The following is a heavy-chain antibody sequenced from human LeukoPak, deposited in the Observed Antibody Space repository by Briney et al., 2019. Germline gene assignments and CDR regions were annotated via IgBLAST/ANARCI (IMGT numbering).Heavy chain of an antibody. Sequence: ASVKVSCKASGYTFTSYYMHWMRQAPGQGLEWMGIINPGGGSTSYAQKFQGRVTMTRDMSTSTVYMELSSLRSEDTAVYYCARGERYSSGWYGSNYYYYMDVWGKGTTVTVSS. J-gene: IGHJ6*03. CDR2: INPGGGST. D-gene: IGHD6-19*01. CDR1: GYTFTSYY. V-gene: IGHV1-46*01. CDR3: ARGERYSSGWYGSNYYYYMDV.